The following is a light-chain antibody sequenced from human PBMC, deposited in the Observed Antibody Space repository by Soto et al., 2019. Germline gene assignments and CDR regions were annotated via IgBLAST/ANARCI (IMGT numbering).Light chain of an antibody. J-gene: IGLJ1*01. Sequence: SALTQPASVSGSPGQSITISCTGTSSDVGGYDYVSWYQLHPGKAPKLMVFEVSNRPSGVSYRFSGSKSGNTASLTISGLQAEDEADYFCTLYSISTAYLFGTGTKVTVL. CDR1: SSDVGGYDY. CDR2: EVS. CDR3: TLYSISTAYL. V-gene: IGLV2-14*01.